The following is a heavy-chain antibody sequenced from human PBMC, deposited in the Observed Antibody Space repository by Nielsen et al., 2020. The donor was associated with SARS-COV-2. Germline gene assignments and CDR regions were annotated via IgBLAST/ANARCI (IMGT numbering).Heavy chain of an antibody. CDR3: ARARATIFGLVMSYGMDV. J-gene: IGHJ6*02. CDR1: GYTFTDYY. V-gene: IGHV1-2*06. D-gene: IGHD3/OR15-3a*01. CDR2: INPYSGGT. Sequence: ASVKVSCKASGYTFTDYYIHWVRQAHGQGLEWMGRINPYSGGTNYAQKFQGTVTMTRDASISTVHMELTSDDTAVYYCARARATIFGLVMSYGMDVWGQGTLVTVSS.